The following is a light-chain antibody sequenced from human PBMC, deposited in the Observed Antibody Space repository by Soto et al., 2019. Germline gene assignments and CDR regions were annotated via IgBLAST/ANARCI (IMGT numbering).Light chain of an antibody. V-gene: IGKV1-39*01. Sequence: DIQMTQSPSSLSASVGDRVTITCQASQDIGNYLNWYEQKPGKAPNLLIYGASNLQSGVPSRFSGGGSGTDFTLTISSLQPEDFGTYYCQQSYTSPVTFGGGTKVDIK. CDR2: GAS. J-gene: IGKJ4*01. CDR1: QDIGNY. CDR3: QQSYTSPVT.